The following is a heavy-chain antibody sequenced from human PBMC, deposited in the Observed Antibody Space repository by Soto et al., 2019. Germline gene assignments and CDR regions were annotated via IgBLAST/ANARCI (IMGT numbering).Heavy chain of an antibody. J-gene: IGHJ5*02. V-gene: IGHV4-39*01. CDR3: ARLGSSSCFDP. CDR1: GGSISSSSYY. D-gene: IGHD6-13*01. Sequence: QLQLQESGPGLVKPSETLSLTCTVSGGSISSSSYYWGWIRQPPGKGLEWIGSIDYSGSTYYNPSLKSRVTISVDTSKNQFSLKLSSVTAADTAVYYCARLGSSSCFDPWGQGTLVTVSS. CDR2: IDYSGST.